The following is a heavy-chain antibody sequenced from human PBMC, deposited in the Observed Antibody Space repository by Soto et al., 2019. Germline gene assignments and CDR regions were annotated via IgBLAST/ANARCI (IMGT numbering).Heavy chain of an antibody. Sequence: EVHLVESGGGLVQPGRSLRLSCAAYGFTFDDYAMHWVRQVPGKGLEWVSGISWNSGNIGYADSVKGRFTISRDNAKNSLYLQMNSLRVEDTALYFCAKDTYRSSPSDMDVWGKGTTVTVSS. J-gene: IGHJ6*03. V-gene: IGHV3-9*01. CDR2: ISWNSGNI. CDR1: GFTFDDYA. D-gene: IGHD6-19*01. CDR3: AKDTYRSSPSDMDV.